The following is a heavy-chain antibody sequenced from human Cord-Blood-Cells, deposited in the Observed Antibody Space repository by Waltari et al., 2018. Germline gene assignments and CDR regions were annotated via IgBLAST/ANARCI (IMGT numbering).Heavy chain of an antibody. D-gene: IGHD6-13*01. CDR3: ARGGGSSWYWFDP. Sequence: EVQLVESGGGLVKPGGSLSLSCAASGFTFSSSSMNCVLQAPGKGLEWVSSISSSSSYIYYADSVKGRFTISRDNAKNSLYLQMNSLRAEDTAVYYCARGGGSSWYWFDPWGQGTLVTVSS. J-gene: IGHJ5*02. CDR2: ISSSSSYI. V-gene: IGHV3-21*01. CDR1: GFTFSSSS.